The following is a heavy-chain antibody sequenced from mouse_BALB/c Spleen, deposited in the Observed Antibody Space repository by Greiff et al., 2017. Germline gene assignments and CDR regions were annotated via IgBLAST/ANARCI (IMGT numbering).Heavy chain of an antibody. J-gene: IGHJ2*01. D-gene: IGHD1-1*01. Sequence: LQQPGSELVRPGASVKLSCKASGYTFTSYWMHWVKQRPGQGLEWIGNIYPGSGSTNYDEKFKSKATLTVDTSSSTAYMQLSSLTSEDSAVYYCTRSPYYYGSSYSDYWGQGTTLTVSS. CDR2: IYPGSGST. CDR3: TRSPYYYGSSYSDY. CDR1: GYTFTSYW. V-gene: IGHV1S22*01.